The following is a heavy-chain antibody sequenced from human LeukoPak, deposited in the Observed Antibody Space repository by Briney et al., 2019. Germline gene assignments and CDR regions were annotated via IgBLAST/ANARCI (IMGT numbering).Heavy chain of an antibody. D-gene: IGHD4-17*01. Sequence: SETLSLTCTVSGYSISSGYYWGWIRQPPGKGLEWIGSIYHSGSTYYNPSLKSRVTISVDTSKNQFSLKLSSVTAADTAVYYCARAPSTVTTPLGYYYYGMDVWGQGTTVTVSS. J-gene: IGHJ6*02. CDR3: ARAPSTVTTPLGYYYYGMDV. CDR1: GYSISSGYY. V-gene: IGHV4-38-2*02. CDR2: IYHSGST.